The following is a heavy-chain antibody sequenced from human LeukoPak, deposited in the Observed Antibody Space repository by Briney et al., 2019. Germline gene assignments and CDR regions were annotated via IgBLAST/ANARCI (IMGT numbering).Heavy chain of an antibody. D-gene: IGHD6-19*01. CDR1: GGSISSSSYY. CDR3: ASLEYSSGRTDY. J-gene: IGHJ4*02. CDR2: IYYSGST. V-gene: IGHV4-39*01. Sequence: SETLSLTCTVSGGSISSSSYYWGWIRQPPGKGLEWIGSIYYSGSTYYNPSLKSRVTISVDTSKNQFSRKLSSVTAADTAVYYCASLEYSSGRTDYWGQGTLVTVSS.